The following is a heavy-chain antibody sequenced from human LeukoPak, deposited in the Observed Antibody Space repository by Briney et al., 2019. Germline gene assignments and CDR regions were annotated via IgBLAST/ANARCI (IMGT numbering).Heavy chain of an antibody. CDR1: GGTFSSYA. D-gene: IGHD3-3*01. CDR3: ARDVNDFWGGLGD. CDR2: IIPIFGPA. V-gene: IGHV1-69*05. Sequence: GASVKVSCKASGGTFSSYAISWVRQAPGQGLEWMGGIIPIFGPANYAQKFQGRVTMTTDTSTSTAYMELRSLRSDDTAVYYCARDVNDFWGGLGDWGQGTLVTVSS. J-gene: IGHJ4*02.